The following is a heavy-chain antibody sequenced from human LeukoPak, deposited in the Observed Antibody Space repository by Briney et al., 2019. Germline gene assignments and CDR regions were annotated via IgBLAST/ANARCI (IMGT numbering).Heavy chain of an antibody. CDR1: GGSISSYY. J-gene: IGHJ4*02. CDR2: IYTRGST. D-gene: IGHD3-22*01. V-gene: IGHV4-4*07. CDR3: ARGPYYYDSSGSFDY. Sequence: SETLSLTCTVSGGSISSYYWSWIRQPAGKGLEWIGRIYTRGSTNYNPSFQSRVTISVDTSKNQFSLKLTSATAADTAVYYCARGPYYYDSSGSFDYWGQGTLVTVSS.